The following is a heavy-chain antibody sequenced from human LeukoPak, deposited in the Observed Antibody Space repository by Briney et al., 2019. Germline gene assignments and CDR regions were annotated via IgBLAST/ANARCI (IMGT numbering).Heavy chain of an antibody. Sequence: ASVKVSCKASGYTFTDYYMHWVRQAPGQGLEWMGWISAYNGNTNYAQKLQGRVTMTTDTSTSTAYMELRSLRSDDTAVYYCARTGGVPIPYYFDYWGQGTLVTVSS. CDR3: ARTGGVPIPYYFDY. V-gene: IGHV1-18*04. J-gene: IGHJ4*02. CDR1: GYTFTDYY. D-gene: IGHD2-2*01. CDR2: ISAYNGNT.